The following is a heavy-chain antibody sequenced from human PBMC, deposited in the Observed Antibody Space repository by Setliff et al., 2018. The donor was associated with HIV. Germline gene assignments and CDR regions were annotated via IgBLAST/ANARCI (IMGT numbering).Heavy chain of an antibody. CDR2: IYYSGST. J-gene: IGHJ4*02. V-gene: IGHV4-59*05. CDR1: GGSISSYY. D-gene: IGHD2-15*01. CDR3: ARSRRYCSGGSCGDGFFDY. Sequence: SETLSLTCTISGGSISSYYWSWIRQPPGKGLEWIGSIYYSGSTYYNPSLKSRVTISVDTSKNDISLKLSSVTAADTAVYYCARSRRYCSGGSCGDGFFDYWGQGTLVTVSS.